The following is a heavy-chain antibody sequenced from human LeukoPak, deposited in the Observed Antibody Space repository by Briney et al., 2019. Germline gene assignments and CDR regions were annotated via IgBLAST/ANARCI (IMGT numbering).Heavy chain of an antibody. Sequence: GGSLRLSCAASGFTFDDYAMHWVRQAPGKGLEWVSGISWNSGSIGYADSVKGRFTISRDNAKNSLYLQMNSLRAEDTALYYCAKGSGGWYAVGGFDPWGQGTLVTVSS. CDR1: GFTFDDYA. CDR3: AKGSGGWYAVGGFDP. V-gene: IGHV3-9*01. D-gene: IGHD6-19*01. CDR2: ISWNSGSI. J-gene: IGHJ5*02.